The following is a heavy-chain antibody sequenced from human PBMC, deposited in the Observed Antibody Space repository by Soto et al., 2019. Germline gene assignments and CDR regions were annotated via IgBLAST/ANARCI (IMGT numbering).Heavy chain of an antibody. CDR2: ISHDGSNK. V-gene: IGHV3-30*18. CDR1: GFTFSSYG. CDR3: AKDKVYYDFWGGQATWFDP. Sequence: GGSLRLSCAASGFTFSSYGMHWVRQAPGKGLEWVTFISHDGSNKYYADSVKGRFTISRDNSKNTLYLQMNSLRAEDTALYYCAKDKVYYDFWGGQATWFDPWGQGTLVTVSS. D-gene: IGHD3-3*01. J-gene: IGHJ5*02.